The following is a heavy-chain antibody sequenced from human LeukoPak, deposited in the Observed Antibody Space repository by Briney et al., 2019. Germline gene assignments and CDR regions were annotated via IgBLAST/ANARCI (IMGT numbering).Heavy chain of an antibody. V-gene: IGHV4-59*01. CDR2: MHSSGNT. Sequence: PSETLSLTCTVSGGSISSFYWGWLRQPPGKGLEWIGHMHSSGNTNYNPSLKSRITMSVDTSKNQFSLKLSSVTAADTAIYWCAGVLRVEMVVNYWGQGTLVTVSS. CDR3: AGVLRVEMVVNY. CDR1: GGSISSFY. D-gene: IGHD3-22*01. J-gene: IGHJ4*02.